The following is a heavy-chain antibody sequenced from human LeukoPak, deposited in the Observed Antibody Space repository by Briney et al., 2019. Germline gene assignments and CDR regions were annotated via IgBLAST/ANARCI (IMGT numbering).Heavy chain of an antibody. CDR3: ATGVYGGDYDWFDP. Sequence: ASVKLSCTASGGTVSSYAISWVRQAPRQGLEWMGRIIPIFGTANYAQKFQGRVTITPEKTTSTACIELSSLRSEDTAVYYCATGVYGGDYDWFDPWGQGTLVTVSS. CDR2: IIPIFGTA. CDR1: GGTVSSYA. J-gene: IGHJ5*02. D-gene: IGHD4-23*01. V-gene: IGHV1-69*06.